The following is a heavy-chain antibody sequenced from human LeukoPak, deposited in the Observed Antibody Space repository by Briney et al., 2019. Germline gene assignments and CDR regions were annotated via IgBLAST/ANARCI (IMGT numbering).Heavy chain of an antibody. CDR3: ARLVPAAIPDY. CDR2: IYHSGST. CDR1: GYSISSGYY. Sequence: SETLSLTCAVYGYSISSGYYWGWIRQPTGKGLEWIGSIYHSGSTYHNPSLKSRVTISVDTSKNQFSLKLSSVTAADTAVYYCARLVPAAIPDYWGQGTLVTVSS. J-gene: IGHJ4*02. V-gene: IGHV4-38-2*01. D-gene: IGHD2-2*02.